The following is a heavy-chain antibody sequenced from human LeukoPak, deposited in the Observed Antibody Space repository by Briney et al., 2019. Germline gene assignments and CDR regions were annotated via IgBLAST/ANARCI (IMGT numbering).Heavy chain of an antibody. V-gene: IGHV3-23*01. Sequence: GGSLRLSCAASGFTFSSYAMSWVRQAPGKGLEWVSAISGSGGSTYYADSVKGRFTISRDNSKNTLYLQMNSLRAEDTAVYYCAKDRMVREVILYYFDYWGQGTLVTVSS. D-gene: IGHD3-10*01. J-gene: IGHJ4*02. CDR2: ISGSGGST. CDR3: AKDRMVREVILYYFDY. CDR1: GFTFSSYA.